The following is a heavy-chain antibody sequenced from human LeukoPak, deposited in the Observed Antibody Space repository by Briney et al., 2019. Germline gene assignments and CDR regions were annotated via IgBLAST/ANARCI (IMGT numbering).Heavy chain of an antibody. CDR3: SADNTWIDY. Sequence: GGSLRLSCAASGFSASSSYMTWVRQAPGKGLEWVSVIYTDGRTDYADSVKGRFTVSRDSSENTLYLQMNSLRTVDTAVYYCSADNTWIDYWGQGALVTVSS. CDR2: IYTDGRT. J-gene: IGHJ4*02. D-gene: IGHD1-1*01. V-gene: IGHV3-53*01. CDR1: GFSASSSY.